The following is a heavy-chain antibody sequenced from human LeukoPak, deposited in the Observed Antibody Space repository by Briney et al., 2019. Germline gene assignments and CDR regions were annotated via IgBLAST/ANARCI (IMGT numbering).Heavy chain of an antibody. V-gene: IGHV4-4*02. CDR3: ARDLGVRGKIDY. CDR1: GGSISSSNW. J-gene: IGHJ4*02. Sequence: PSETLSLTCAVSGGSISSSNWWSWVRQPPGKGLEWIGEIYHSGSTNYNPSPKSRVTISVDKSKNQFSLKLSSVTAADTAVYYCARDLGVRGKIDYWGQGTLVTVSS. CDR2: IYHSGST. D-gene: IGHD3-10*01.